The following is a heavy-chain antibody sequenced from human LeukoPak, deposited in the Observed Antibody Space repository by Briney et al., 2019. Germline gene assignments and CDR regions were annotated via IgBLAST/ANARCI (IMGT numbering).Heavy chain of an antibody. CDR3: ARGRTMVRRVYMDV. CDR1: GGSFSGYY. V-gene: IGHV4-34*01. D-gene: IGHD3-10*01. Sequence: SESVSPACAVYGGSFSGYYWSWIRQPPGKGLERIGEINHSGSTNYNPALKSRVTISVDTSKNQFSLKLSSVTAADTAVYYCARGRTMVRRVYMDVWGKGTTVTVSS. CDR2: INHSGST. J-gene: IGHJ6*03.